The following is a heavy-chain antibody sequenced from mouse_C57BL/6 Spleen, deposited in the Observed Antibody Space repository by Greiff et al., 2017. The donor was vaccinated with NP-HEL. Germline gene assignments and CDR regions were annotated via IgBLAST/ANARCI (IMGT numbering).Heavy chain of an antibody. CDR3: ARAGLRQGFAY. Sequence: VQLQQSGAELARPGASVKMSCKASGYTFTSYTMHWVKQRPGQGLEWIGYINPSSGYTKYNQKFKDKATLTADKSSSTAYMQLSSLTSEDSAVYYCARAGLRQGFAYWGQGTLVTVSA. D-gene: IGHD2-12*01. CDR2: INPSSGYT. J-gene: IGHJ3*01. CDR1: GYTFTSYT. V-gene: IGHV1-4*01.